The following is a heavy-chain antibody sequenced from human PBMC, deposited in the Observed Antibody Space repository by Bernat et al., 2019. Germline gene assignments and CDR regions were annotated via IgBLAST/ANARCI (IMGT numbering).Heavy chain of an antibody. CDR1: GFTFSSYA. Sequence: QVQLVESGGGVVQPGRSLRLSCAASGFTFSSYAMHWVRQAPGKGLEWVAVISYDGSNKYYADSVKGRFTISRDNSKNTLYLQMNSLRAEDTAVYYCARGKGIRYFDWSPSSYAFDIWGQGTMVTVSS. CDR2: ISYDGSNK. CDR3: ARGKGIRYFDWSPSSYAFDI. J-gene: IGHJ3*02. V-gene: IGHV3-30-3*01. D-gene: IGHD3-9*01.